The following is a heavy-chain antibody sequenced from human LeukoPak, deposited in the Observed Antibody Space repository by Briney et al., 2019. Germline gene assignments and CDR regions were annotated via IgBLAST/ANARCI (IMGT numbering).Heavy chain of an antibody. D-gene: IGHD3-10*01. Sequence: SETLSLTCTVSGGSISSSSYYWGWIRQPPGKGLEWIGEINHSGSTNYNPSLKRRVSISLDTSKNQFSLKLSSVTAADTAVYYCARAYYGSGRSYYYYYYMDVWGKGTTVTVSS. V-gene: IGHV4-39*07. CDR2: INHSGST. CDR3: ARAYYGSGRSYYYYYYMDV. CDR1: GGSISSSSYY. J-gene: IGHJ6*03.